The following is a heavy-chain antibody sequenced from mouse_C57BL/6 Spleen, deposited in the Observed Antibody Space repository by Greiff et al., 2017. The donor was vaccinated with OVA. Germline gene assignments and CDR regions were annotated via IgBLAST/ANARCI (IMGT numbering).Heavy chain of an antibody. CDR1: GYTFTSYW. CDR3: ARRNVTTVVEGYIDV. J-gene: IGHJ1*03. D-gene: IGHD1-1*01. CDR2: IHPNSGST. V-gene: IGHV1-64*01. Sequence: QVQLQQPGAELVKPGASVKLSCKASGYTFTSYWMHWVKQRPGQGLEWIGMIHPNSGSTNYNEKFKSKATLTVDKSSSTAYMQLSSLTSEDSAVYDCARRNVTTVVEGYIDVWGTGTTVTVSS.